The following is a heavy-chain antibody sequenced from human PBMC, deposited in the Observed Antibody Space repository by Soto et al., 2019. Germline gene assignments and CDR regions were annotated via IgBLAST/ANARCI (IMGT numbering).Heavy chain of an antibody. D-gene: IGHD3-10*01. CDR1: GFIFSSYA. J-gene: IGHJ4*02. V-gene: IGHV3-23*01. CDR2: VNNGGGST. Sequence: EVQLLESGGGLVQSGGSLRLSCAASGFIFSSYAMSWVRQAPGKGLEWVSTVNNGGGSTFYADSVKGRFTISRDNSKNTLYLQMNSLRAEDTAVYYSAKLLWFGEFEYYFDYWGQGTLVTVSS. CDR3: AKLLWFGEFEYYFDY.